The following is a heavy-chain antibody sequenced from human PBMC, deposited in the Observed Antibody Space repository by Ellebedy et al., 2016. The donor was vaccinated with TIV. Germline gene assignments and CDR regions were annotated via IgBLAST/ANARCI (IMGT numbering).Heavy chain of an antibody. CDR2: INSDGSST. D-gene: IGHD1-26*01. Sequence: GESLKISCAASGFTFSSHWMHWVRQAPGKGLVWVSRINSDGSSTSYADSGKGRFTISRDNAKNTLYLQMNSLRAEDTAVYYCARERNGGELDRAFDYWGQGTLLTVSS. V-gene: IGHV3-74*01. CDR1: GFTFSSHW. J-gene: IGHJ4*02. CDR3: ARERNGGELDRAFDY.